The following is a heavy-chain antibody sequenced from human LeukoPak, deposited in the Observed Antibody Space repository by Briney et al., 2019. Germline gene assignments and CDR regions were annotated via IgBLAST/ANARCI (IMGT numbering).Heavy chain of an antibody. CDR2: INLDNGGT. Sequence: ASVKVSCKASGYTFTGYYIHWVRQAPGQGLEWMGWINLDNGGTKYAQKFQGRVTMTSDTSISTAYMDLSRLTSDDTAMYYCARVDPAMGRDYYFDWWGQGTLVTVSS. V-gene: IGHV1-2*02. J-gene: IGHJ4*02. CDR1: GYTFTGYY. CDR3: ARVDPAMGRDYYFDW. D-gene: IGHD3-10*01.